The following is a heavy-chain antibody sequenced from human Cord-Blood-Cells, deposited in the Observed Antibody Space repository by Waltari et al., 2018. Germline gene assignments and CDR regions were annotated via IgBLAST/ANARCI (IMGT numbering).Heavy chain of an antibody. V-gene: IGHV5-51*01. CDR3: ASPLTGVQGGFDI. J-gene: IGHJ3*02. CDR2: IYPGASDT. D-gene: IGHD7-27*01. Sequence: EVQLVQSGAEVKKPGESLKISCKGSGYSFTSSWIGWVRQMRGNGLEWMGIIYPGASDTRYSPSFQGQVTISADKSISTAYLQWSSLKASDTAMYYCASPLTGVQGGFDIWGQGTMVTVSS. CDR1: GYSFTSSW.